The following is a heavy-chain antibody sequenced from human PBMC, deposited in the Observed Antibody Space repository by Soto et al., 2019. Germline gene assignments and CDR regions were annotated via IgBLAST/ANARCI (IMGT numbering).Heavy chain of an antibody. V-gene: IGHV1-2*02. Sequence: AAVKVSCKACGYTFIGYYIHWVRQAPGQGLEWMGWINPNSGGTNYAQKFQGRVTMTRDTSISTAYMELSRLRSDDTAVYYCARVTGEWLRLPLGYWGQGTLVTVSS. CDR2: INPNSGGT. J-gene: IGHJ4*02. CDR1: GYTFIGYY. CDR3: ARVTGEWLRLPLGY. D-gene: IGHD5-12*01.